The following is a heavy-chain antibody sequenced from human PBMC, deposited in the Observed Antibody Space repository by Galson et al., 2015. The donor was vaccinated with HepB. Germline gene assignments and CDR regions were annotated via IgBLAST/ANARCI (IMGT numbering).Heavy chain of an antibody. V-gene: IGHV1-69*13. CDR2: TIPIFGEA. CDR1: GGTFSTCE. CDR3: ARPGRGFGGYDTDYYFAS. D-gene: IGHD5-12*01. Sequence: SVTVSCKVSGGTFSTCEVNWVRQGPGQGLEWMGGTIPIFGEAKYAPKFQGRVTITADESTSTAYMELSNLTPADTAIYYCARPGRGFGGYDTDYYFASWGRGTLVTVSS. J-gene: IGHJ4*02.